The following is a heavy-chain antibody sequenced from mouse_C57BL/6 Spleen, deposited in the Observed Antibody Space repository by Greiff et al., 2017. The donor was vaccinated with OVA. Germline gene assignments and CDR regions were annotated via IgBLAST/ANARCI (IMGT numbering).Heavy chain of an antibody. CDR2: IYPGDGDT. J-gene: IGHJ4*01. V-gene: IGHV1-82*01. D-gene: IGHD1-1*01. CDR1: GYAFSSSW. Sequence: VKLMESGPELVKPGASVKISCKASGYAFSSSWMNWVKQRPGKGLEWIGRIYPGDGDTNYNGKFKGKATLTADKSSSTAYMQLSSLTSEDSAVYFCASAGSSYVGAMDYWGQGTSVTVSS. CDR3: ASAGSSYVGAMDY.